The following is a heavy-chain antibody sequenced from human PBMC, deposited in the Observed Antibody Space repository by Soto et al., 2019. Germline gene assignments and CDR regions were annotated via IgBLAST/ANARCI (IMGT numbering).Heavy chain of an antibody. V-gene: IGHV3-33*01. D-gene: IGHD3-22*01. CDR2: IWYDGSNK. CDR3: ARETYDSSGYPSGSDI. J-gene: IGHJ3*02. CDR1: GFTFSSYG. Sequence: SLRLSCAASGFTFSSYGMHWVRQAPGKGLEWVAVIWYDGSNKYYADSVKGRFTISRDNSKNTLYLQMNSLRAEDTAVYYCARETYDSSGYPSGSDIWGQGTMVTVSS.